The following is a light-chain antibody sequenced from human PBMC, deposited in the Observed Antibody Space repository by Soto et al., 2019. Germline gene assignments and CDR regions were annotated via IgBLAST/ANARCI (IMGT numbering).Light chain of an antibody. V-gene: IGKV3-15*01. CDR2: AAS. Sequence: EIVSTQSPATLSVSPGERATLSCRASQSVNTNLAWYQQKPGQAPRLLIYAASTRATGIPARFSGSGSGTEFTLTISSLQSEDFAVYYCQQDNNWPRTFGQGTKVDIK. CDR3: QQDNNWPRT. J-gene: IGKJ1*01. CDR1: QSVNTN.